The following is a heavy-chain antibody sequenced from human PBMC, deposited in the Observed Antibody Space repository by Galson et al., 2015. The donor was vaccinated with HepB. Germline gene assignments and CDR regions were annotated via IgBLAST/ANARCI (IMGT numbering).Heavy chain of an antibody. CDR1: GGSFSGYY. Sequence: ETLSLTCAVYGGSFSGYYWSWIRQPPGKGLEWIGEINHSGSTNYNPSLKSRVTISVDTSKNQFSLKLSSVTAADTAVYYCARGRGSSGYYQGIDYWGQGTLVTVSS. V-gene: IGHV4-34*01. CDR2: INHSGST. CDR3: ARGRGSSGYYQGIDY. D-gene: IGHD3-22*01. J-gene: IGHJ4*02.